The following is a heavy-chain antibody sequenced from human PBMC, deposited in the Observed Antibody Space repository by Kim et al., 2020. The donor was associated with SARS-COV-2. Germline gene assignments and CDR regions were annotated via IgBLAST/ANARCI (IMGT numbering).Heavy chain of an antibody. CDR1: GGSFSGYY. CDR3: AREILYYYGMDV. Sequence: SETLSLTCAVYGGSFSGYYWSWIRQPPGKGLEWIGEINHSGSTNYNPYLKSRVTISVDTSKNQFSLKLSSVTAADTAVYYCAREILYYYGMDVWGQGTTVTVSS. CDR2: INHSGST. V-gene: IGHV4-34*01. J-gene: IGHJ6*02.